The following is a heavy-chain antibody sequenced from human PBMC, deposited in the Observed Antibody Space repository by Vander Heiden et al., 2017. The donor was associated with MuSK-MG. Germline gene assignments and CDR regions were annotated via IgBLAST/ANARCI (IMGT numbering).Heavy chain of an antibody. Sequence: EVLLLESGGGLVQSGGSLSLFRAAPGFTFSNHAMRWVRPAPGMGLQRVSAISGSGGRTYYADSVKGRFTISRDNVKNMLFLQMNSLRAEDTAVYYCAKGLRYNWNADAFDIWGQGTTVTVSS. CDR2: ISGSGGRT. CDR3: AKGLRYNWNADAFDI. D-gene: IGHD1-1*01. V-gene: IGHV3-23*01. J-gene: IGHJ3*02. CDR1: GFTFSNHA.